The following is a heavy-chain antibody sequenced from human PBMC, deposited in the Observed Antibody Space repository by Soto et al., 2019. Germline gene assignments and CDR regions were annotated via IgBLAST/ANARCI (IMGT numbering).Heavy chain of an antibody. CDR3: ARELGFLEGKNWFDP. V-gene: IGHV1-2*02. CDR2: INPNSGGT. D-gene: IGHD3-3*01. CDR1: GYTFTGYY. J-gene: IGHJ5*02. Sequence: ASVKVSCKASGYTFTGYYMHWVRQAPGQGLEWMGWINPNSGGTNYAQKFQGRATMTRDTSISTAYMELSRLRSDDTAVYYCARELGFLEGKNWFDPWGQGTLVTVSS.